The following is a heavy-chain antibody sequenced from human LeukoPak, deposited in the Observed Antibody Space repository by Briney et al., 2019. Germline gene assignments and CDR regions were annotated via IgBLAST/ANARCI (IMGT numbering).Heavy chain of an antibody. CDR3: ARDRRNYYGSGSYYNLDY. V-gene: IGHV1-69*06. Sequence: SVKVSFKASGGTFSSYAISWVRQAPGQGLEWMGGIIPIFGTANYAQKFQGRVTITADKSTSTAYMELSSLRSEDTAVYYCARDRRNYYGSGSYYNLDYWGQGTLVTVSS. J-gene: IGHJ4*02. CDR1: GGTFSSYA. CDR2: IIPIFGTA. D-gene: IGHD3-10*01.